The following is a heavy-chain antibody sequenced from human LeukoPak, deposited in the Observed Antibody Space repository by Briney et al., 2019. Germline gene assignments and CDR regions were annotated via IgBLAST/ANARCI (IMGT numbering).Heavy chain of an antibody. V-gene: IGHV4-31*03. D-gene: IGHD2-2*01. CDR3: ARARDIVVSSNIYYFDY. Sequence: SQTLSLTCTVSGGSISSGGYYWNWIRQHPGKGLEWIGFIYYSGSTYHNPSLKSRVSISVDTSKNQFSLKLSSVTAADTAVYYCARARDIVVSSNIYYFDYWGQGTLVTVSS. J-gene: IGHJ4*02. CDR2: IYYSGST. CDR1: GGSISSGGYY.